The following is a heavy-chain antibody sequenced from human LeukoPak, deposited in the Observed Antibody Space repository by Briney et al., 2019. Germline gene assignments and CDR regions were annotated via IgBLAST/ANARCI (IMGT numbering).Heavy chain of an antibody. CDR1: GYTFTSYA. D-gene: IGHD3-3*01. Sequence: ASVKVSCKASGYTFTSYAMHWVRQAPGQRLEWMGWINAGNGNTKYSQKFQGRVTITRDTSASTAYMELSSLRSDDTAVYYCARDGRFLEWLLPLDYWGQGTLVTVSS. CDR3: ARDGRFLEWLLPLDY. V-gene: IGHV1-3*01. J-gene: IGHJ4*02. CDR2: INAGNGNT.